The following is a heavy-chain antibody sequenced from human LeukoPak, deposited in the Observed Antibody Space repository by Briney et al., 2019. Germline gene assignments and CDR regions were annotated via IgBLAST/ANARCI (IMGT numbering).Heavy chain of an antibody. CDR1: GFTFSSYS. CDR3: ARDLGPDDSTWYDGY. Sequence: QSGGSLRLSCAASGFTFSSYSMNWGRQAPGKGLEWVSYISSTGSSIYNADSVKGRFTISRDNAKSSLYLQMNSLRAEDTAVYYCARDLGPDDSTWYDGYWGQGTLVTVSS. CDR2: ISSTGSSI. V-gene: IGHV3-48*04. D-gene: IGHD6-13*01. J-gene: IGHJ4*02.